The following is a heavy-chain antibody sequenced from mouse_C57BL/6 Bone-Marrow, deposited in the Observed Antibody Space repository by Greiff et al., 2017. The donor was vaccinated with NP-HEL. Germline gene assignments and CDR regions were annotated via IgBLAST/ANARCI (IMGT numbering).Heavy chain of an antibody. D-gene: IGHD2-4*01. Sequence: EVQLVESEGGLVQPGSSMKLSCTASGFTFSDYYMAWVRQVPEKGLEWVANINYDGSSTYYLDSLKSRFIISRDNAKNILYLQRSSLKYEDTATYYCAREGGLRRRTYAMDYWCQGTSVTVSS. CDR1: GFTFSDYY. J-gene: IGHJ4*01. CDR2: INYDGSST. CDR3: AREGGLRRRTYAMDY. V-gene: IGHV5-16*01.